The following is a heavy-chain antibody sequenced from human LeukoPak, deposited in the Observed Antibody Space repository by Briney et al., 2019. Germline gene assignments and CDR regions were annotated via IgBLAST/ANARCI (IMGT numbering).Heavy chain of an antibody. CDR3: ARDIMGYAIVDY. V-gene: IGHV3-21*01. CDR1: GFNFGSYR. Sequence: GGSPRLSCSDSGFNFGSYRINWVRPAPGKGPEWVSSISSSSSYIHYADSVKGRFTISRDNAKNSLYLQMNSLRAEDTAVYYCARDIMGYAIVDYWGQGTLVTVSS. CDR2: ISSSSSYI. D-gene: IGHD5-12*01. J-gene: IGHJ4*02.